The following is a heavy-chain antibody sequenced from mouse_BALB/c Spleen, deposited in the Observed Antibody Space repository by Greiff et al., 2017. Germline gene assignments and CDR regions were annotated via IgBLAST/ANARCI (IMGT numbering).Heavy chain of an antibody. CDR2: IRSKSNNYAT. Sequence: EVHLVESGGGLVQPKGSLKLSCAASGFTFNTYAMNWVRQAPGKGLEWVARIRSKSNNYATYYADSVKDRFTISRDDSQSMLYLQMNNLKTEDTAMYYCVSSLLPRAYWGQGTLVTVSA. D-gene: IGHD2-10*01. V-gene: IGHV10-1*02. J-gene: IGHJ3*01. CDR1: GFTFNTYA. CDR3: VSSLLPRAY.